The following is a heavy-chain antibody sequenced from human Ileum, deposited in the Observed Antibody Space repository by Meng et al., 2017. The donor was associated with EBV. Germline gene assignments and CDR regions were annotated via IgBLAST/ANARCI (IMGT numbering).Heavy chain of an antibody. CDR1: RGSIRAYY. Sequence: VPLQEECPGLVVAAETMSGKCTGVRGSIRAYYWSWLRQYAGKGLELIGYIYSSGDTNYNSYLKSRVTISIDKCQNQFSLMFNSVTAADTIVYYCARGSSYSSGWYPDLWGQGTLVTVSS. D-gene: IGHD6-19*01. CDR2: IYSSGDT. V-gene: IGHV4-59*01. CDR3: ARGSSYSSGWYPDL. J-gene: IGHJ5*02.